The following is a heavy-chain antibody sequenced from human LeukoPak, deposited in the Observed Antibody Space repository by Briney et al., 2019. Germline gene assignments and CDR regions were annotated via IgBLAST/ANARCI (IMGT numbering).Heavy chain of an antibody. CDR2: IKHRGST. J-gene: IGHJ4*02. CDR1: GGSFSGYY. CDR3: ARGGYSPFDY. Sequence: SGTLSLTGAVYGGSFSGYYWSWIRHPPGKGLEWIGEIKHRGSTQYNPSLKSRVTISVDTSKNQFSLKLSPVTAADTAVYDCARGGYSPFDYWGQGTLVTVSS. V-gene: IGHV4-34*01. D-gene: IGHD5-18*01.